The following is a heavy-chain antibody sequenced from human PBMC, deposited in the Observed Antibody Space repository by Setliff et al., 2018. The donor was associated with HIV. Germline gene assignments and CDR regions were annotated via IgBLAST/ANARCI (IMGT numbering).Heavy chain of an antibody. Sequence: GESLKISCAASGFTVSSNYMSWVRQAPGKGLEWVSVIYSGGSTYYADSVKGRFTISRDNSKNTLYLQMNSLRAEDTAVYYCARFYDFWSGYQDYWGQGTXXXISS. V-gene: IGHV3-53*01. CDR1: GFTVSSNY. CDR3: ARFYDFWSGYQDY. CDR2: IYSGGST. D-gene: IGHD3-3*01. J-gene: IGHJ4*02.